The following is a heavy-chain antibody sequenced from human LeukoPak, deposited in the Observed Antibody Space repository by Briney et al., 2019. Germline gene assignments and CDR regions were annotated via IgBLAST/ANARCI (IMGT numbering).Heavy chain of an antibody. J-gene: IGHJ4*02. CDR2: IWSDGSNK. D-gene: IGHD6-6*01. Sequence: PGGSLRLSCAASGFTFSTYGMHWVRQAPGKGLEWVAVIWSDGSNKYYTDSVRGRFTISGDNSKNTLYLQMNSLRAEDTAVYYCARLDFDYWGQGTLVTVSS. V-gene: IGHV3-33*01. CDR1: GFTFSTYG. CDR3: ARLDFDY.